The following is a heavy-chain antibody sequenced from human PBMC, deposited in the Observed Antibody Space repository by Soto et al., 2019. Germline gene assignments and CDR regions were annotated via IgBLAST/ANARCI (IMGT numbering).Heavy chain of an antibody. CDR2: IIPIIGTP. J-gene: IGHJ4*02. CDR3: ARDLEFRDGSISHLDY. CDR1: GGTFRNHA. V-gene: IGHV1-69*01. Sequence: VKVSCKASGGTFRNHAFNWVRQAPGQGLEWMGGIIPIIGTPNYAQKFQGRVTITADASTNTVYLDVSSPRSQDTAVYYCARDLEFRDGSISHLDYWGQGTLVTVSS. D-gene: IGHD3-3*02.